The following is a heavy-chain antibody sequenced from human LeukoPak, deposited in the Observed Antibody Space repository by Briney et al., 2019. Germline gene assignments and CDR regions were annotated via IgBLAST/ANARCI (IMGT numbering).Heavy chain of an antibody. CDR3: AKDSNSVIMWFEN. CDR2: VSVSGA. D-gene: IGHD3-10*01. CDR1: GFTFSNYA. Sequence: GGSLRLSCAASGFTFSNYAMSWVRQAPGKGLEWVSGVSVSGAHYADSVKGRFTVSRGSSKETLYLQLNSLRPEDTAVYYCAKDSNSVIMWFENWGQGTLVTVSS. J-gene: IGHJ4*02. V-gene: IGHV3-23*01.